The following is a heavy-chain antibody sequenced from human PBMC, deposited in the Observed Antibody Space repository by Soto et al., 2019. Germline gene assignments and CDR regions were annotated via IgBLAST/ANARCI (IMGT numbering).Heavy chain of an antibody. CDR3: ARADPRHRGGSYYFDY. V-gene: IGHV3-33*01. Sequence: GESLKISCAASGFTFSSYGMHWVRQAPGKGLEWVAVIWYDGSNKYYADSVKGRFTISRDNSKNTLYLQMNSLRAEDTAVYYCARADPRHRGGSYYFDYWGQGTLVTVSS. CDR1: GFTFSSYG. D-gene: IGHD1-26*01. J-gene: IGHJ4*02. CDR2: IWYDGSNK.